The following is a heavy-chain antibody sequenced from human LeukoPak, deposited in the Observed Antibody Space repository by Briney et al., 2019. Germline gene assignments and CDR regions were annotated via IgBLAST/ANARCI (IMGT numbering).Heavy chain of an antibody. CDR1: GGSISSSSYY. V-gene: IGHV4-39*01. CDR3: ARWVVVTAALGDAFDI. J-gene: IGHJ3*02. Sequence: SETLSLTCTVSGGSISSSSYYWGWIRQPPGKGLEWIGSIYYSGSTYYNPSLKSRVTISVDTSKNQFSLKLSSVTAADTAVYYCARWVVVTAALGDAFDIWGQGTMVTVSS. CDR2: IYYSGST. D-gene: IGHD2-2*01.